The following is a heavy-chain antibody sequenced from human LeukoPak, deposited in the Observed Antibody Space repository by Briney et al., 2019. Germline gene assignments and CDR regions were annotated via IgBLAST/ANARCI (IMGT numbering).Heavy chain of an antibody. CDR3: AELGITMIGGV. D-gene: IGHD3-10*02. J-gene: IGHJ6*04. CDR1: GFTVSSNY. Sequence: GGSLRLSCAASGFTVSSNYMSWVRQAPGKGLEWVSIIYSGGSTYCADSVKGRFTISRDNSKNTLYLQMNSLRAEDTAVYYCAELGITMIGGVWGKGTTVTISS. CDR2: IYSGGST. V-gene: IGHV3-66*01.